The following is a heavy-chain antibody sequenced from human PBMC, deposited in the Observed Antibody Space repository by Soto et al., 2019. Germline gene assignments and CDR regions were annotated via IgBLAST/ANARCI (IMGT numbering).Heavy chain of an antibody. CDR2: VFSSGIT. Sequence: QVQLRESGPGLVKSSETLSLTCTVSHGSLSPHYWSWIRQPAGKGLEWVGRVFSSGITKYNPSLRSRVTVSVETSKNLFSLNLTSVTAADTAIYYCARARANSWYDFDSWGRGVPVTVSS. CDR3: ARARANSWYDFDS. V-gene: IGHV4-4*07. D-gene: IGHD6-13*01. CDR1: HGSLSPHY. J-gene: IGHJ4*02.